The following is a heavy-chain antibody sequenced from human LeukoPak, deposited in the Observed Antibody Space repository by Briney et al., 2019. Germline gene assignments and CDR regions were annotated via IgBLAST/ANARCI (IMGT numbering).Heavy chain of an antibody. CDR2: TNHSGST. CDR3: ARATSLRYCSGGSCLDAFDI. V-gene: IGHV4-34*01. D-gene: IGHD2-15*01. CDR1: GGSFSGYY. J-gene: IGHJ3*02. Sequence: PSETLSLTCAVYGGSFSGYYWSWLRQPPGKGLEWVGETNHSGSTNYNPSLKSRVTISVDTSKNQFSLKLSSVTAADTAVYYCARATSLRYCSGGSCLDAFDIWGQGTMVTVSS.